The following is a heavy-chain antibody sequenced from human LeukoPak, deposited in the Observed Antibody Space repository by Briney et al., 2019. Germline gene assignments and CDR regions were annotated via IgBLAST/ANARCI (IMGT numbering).Heavy chain of an antibody. CDR3: ASSSGRLRDFQH. D-gene: IGHD6-19*01. CDR2: IYYSASP. Sequence: SETLSLSCTVSGGSTSSYYWSWIRQPPGPGLEWMGYIYYSASPTYIHSLKSRVPISVDTSKNQFSLNLSSVTAADTAVYYCASSSGRLRDFQHWGQGTLVTVSS. V-gene: IGHV4-59*01. CDR1: GGSTSSYY. J-gene: IGHJ1*01.